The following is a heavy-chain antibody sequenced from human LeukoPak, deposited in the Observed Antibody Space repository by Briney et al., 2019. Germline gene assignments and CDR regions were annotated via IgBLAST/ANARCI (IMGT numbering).Heavy chain of an antibody. Sequence: ASVKVSCKASGYTFATFVISWVRQAPGQRLECVGWISAFNVNTNYAQKLQDRVTMTRDTSTSTAYVELRSLRSDDTAVYYCAINRDTLTGYYISSFDYWGQGTLVTVSS. CDR2: ISAFNVNT. CDR1: GYTFATFV. D-gene: IGHD3-9*01. CDR3: AINRDTLTGYYISSFDY. V-gene: IGHV1-18*01. J-gene: IGHJ4*02.